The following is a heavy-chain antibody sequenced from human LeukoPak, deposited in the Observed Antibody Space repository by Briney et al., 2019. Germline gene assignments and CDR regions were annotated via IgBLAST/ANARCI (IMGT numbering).Heavy chain of an antibody. CDR1: GFTFSSYS. CDR3: AKDARMKGRLGYCSSTSCSVH. D-gene: IGHD2-2*01. CDR2: ISSSSTI. J-gene: IGHJ4*02. V-gene: IGHV3-48*01. Sequence: GGSLRLSCAASGFTFSSYSMNWVRQAPGKGLEWVSYISSSSTIYYADSVKGRFTISRDNAKNSLYLQMNSLRAEDTAVYYCAKDARMKGRLGYCSSTSCSVHWGQGTLVTVSS.